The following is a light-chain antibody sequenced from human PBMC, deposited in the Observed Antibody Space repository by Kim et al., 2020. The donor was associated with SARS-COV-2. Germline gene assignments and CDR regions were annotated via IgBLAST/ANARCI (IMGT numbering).Light chain of an antibody. CDR1: QDITEY. CDR2: DAS. CDR3: QQYDLLPLT. J-gene: IGKJ4*01. Sequence: DIQMTQSPSSLSASVGDTVTLSCQASQDITEYLAWYQQKPGKAPKLVIYDASKLQVGVPSRFSGSGSGTDFTFTISSLQPEVIATYYCQQYDLLPLTFGGGTKVDIK. V-gene: IGKV1-33*01.